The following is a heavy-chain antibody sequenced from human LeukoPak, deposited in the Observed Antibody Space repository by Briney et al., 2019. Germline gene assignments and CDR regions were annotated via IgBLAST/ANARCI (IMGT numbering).Heavy chain of an antibody. D-gene: IGHD1-26*01. CDR2: ISAGGATI. CDR3: AKDSGGTYFYYYYYMDV. CDR1: GFSFSTYA. Sequence: PGGSLRLSCAASGFSFSTYAMSSVRQAPGKGLEWVSAISAGGATIYYADSVKGRFTVSRDNSKNTLYLHMNSLRAEDTAIYYCAKDSGGTYFYYYYYMDVWGKGTTVTVSS. J-gene: IGHJ6*03. V-gene: IGHV3-23*01.